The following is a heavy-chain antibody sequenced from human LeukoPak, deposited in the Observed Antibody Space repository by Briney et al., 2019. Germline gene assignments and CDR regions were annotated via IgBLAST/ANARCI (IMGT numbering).Heavy chain of an antibody. CDR3: AKAFEVWLWFGEHPGYFDY. CDR2: ISGSGGST. Sequence: PGGSLRLSCAASGFTFSSYAMSWVRQAPGKGLEWVSAISGSGGSTYYADSVKGRFTIPRDNSKNTLYLQMNSLRAEDTAVYYCAKAFEVWLWFGEHPGYFDYWGQGTLVTVSS. D-gene: IGHD3-10*01. V-gene: IGHV3-23*01. J-gene: IGHJ4*02. CDR1: GFTFSSYA.